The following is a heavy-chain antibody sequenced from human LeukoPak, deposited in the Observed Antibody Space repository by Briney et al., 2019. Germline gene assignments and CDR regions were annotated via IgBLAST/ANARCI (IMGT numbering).Heavy chain of an antibody. Sequence: GASVKVSCKASGYTFTSYGISWVRQAPGQGLEWMGWISTYNGNTNYAQKLQGRVTMTTDTSTSTAYMELRSLRSDDTAVYYCARDATMVRGVMYNWFDPWGQGTLVTVSS. D-gene: IGHD3-10*01. V-gene: IGHV1-18*01. CDR3: ARDATMVRGVMYNWFDP. CDR2: ISTYNGNT. J-gene: IGHJ5*02. CDR1: GYTFTSYG.